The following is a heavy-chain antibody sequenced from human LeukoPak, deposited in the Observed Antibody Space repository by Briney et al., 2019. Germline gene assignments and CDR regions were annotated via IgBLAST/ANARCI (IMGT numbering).Heavy chain of an antibody. CDR3: ARDGIDY. V-gene: IGHV1-2*02. CDR2: INPNSGGT. Sequence: ASVKVSCKASGGTFSSYAISWVRQAPGQGLEWMGWINPNSGGTNYAQKFQGRVTMTRDTSISTAYMELSRLRSDDTAVYYCARDGIDYWGQGTLVTVSS. CDR1: GGTFSSYA. J-gene: IGHJ4*02.